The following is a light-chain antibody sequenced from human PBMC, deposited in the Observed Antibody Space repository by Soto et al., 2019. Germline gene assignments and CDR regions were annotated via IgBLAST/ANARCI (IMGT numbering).Light chain of an antibody. J-gene: IGLJ2*01. CDR1: SSNIGARFD. CDR3: ATWDGSLPGEV. V-gene: IGLV1-51*01. Sequence: QSVLTQPPSVSGAPGQRISISCTGSSSNIGARFDVHWYQQVAGAAPKLLIYDNNKRPSGIPDRFSGSKSGTSGTLDITGLQTGDEADYYCATWDGSLPGEVFGGGTKLTVL. CDR2: DNN.